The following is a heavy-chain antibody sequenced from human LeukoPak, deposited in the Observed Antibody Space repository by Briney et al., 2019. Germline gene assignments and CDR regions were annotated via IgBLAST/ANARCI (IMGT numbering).Heavy chain of an antibody. J-gene: IGHJ6*02. CDR3: TTDPYYYYYYGMDV. CDR1: GFTSSSYA. CDR2: IKSKTDGGTT. V-gene: IGHV3-15*01. Sequence: SGGSLRLSCAASGFTSSSYAMSWVRQAPGKGLEWVGRIKSKTDGGTTDYAAPVKGRFTISRDDSKNTLYLQMNSLKTEDTAVYYCTTDPYYYYYYGMDVWGQGTTVTVSS.